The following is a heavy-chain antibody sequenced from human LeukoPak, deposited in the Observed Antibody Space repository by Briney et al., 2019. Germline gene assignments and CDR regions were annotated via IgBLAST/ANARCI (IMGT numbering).Heavy chain of an antibody. D-gene: IGHD2-21*02. J-gene: IGHJ4*02. V-gene: IGHV3-23*01. CDR3: ARGRGYLMTDPEY. Sequence: GGSLRLSCTASGFTFANYAMNWVRQAPGKGLEWVSLLSGGSAVTQFADSVKGRFTISRDNSKNTLYLQMSSLRVEDTAVYYCARGRGYLMTDPEYWGQGTLVTVSS. CDR2: LSGGSAVT. CDR1: GFTFANYA.